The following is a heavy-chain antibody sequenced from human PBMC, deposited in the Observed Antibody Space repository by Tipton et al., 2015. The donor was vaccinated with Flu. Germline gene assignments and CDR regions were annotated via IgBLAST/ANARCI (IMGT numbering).Heavy chain of an antibody. CDR2: IKQDGSEK. D-gene: IGHD3-22*01. CDR1: GFTFSSYW. V-gene: IGHV3-7*01. Sequence: SLRLSCAASGFTFSSYWMTWVRQAPGKGLEWVANIKQDGSEKYYVDSVKGRFTISRDNAKNSLYLQMNSLRAEDTAVYYCARASWNFYDATGYYYMDVWGKGTTVTVSS. CDR3: ARASWNFYDATGYYYMDV. J-gene: IGHJ6*03.